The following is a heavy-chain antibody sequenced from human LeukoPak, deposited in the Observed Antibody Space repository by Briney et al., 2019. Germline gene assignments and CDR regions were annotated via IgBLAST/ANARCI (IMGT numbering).Heavy chain of an antibody. CDR3: ARGWISAGDYAY. D-gene: IGHD4-17*01. Sequence: SETLSLTCAVYGGTFSNFYWMWIRQPPGKGLEWIGEINHSRSTSYNPSLKRRGTISVDTSKNQFSLKLSSVTAADTAVYYCARGWISAGDYAYWGQGTLVTVSS. V-gene: IGHV4-34*01. CDR2: INHSRST. J-gene: IGHJ4*02. CDR1: GGTFSNFY.